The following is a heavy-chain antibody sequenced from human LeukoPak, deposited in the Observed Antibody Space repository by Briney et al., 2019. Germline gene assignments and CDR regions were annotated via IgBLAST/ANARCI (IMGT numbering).Heavy chain of an antibody. V-gene: IGHV1-8*01. Sequence: ASVKVSCKASGYTFTSYDINWVRQATGQGLEWMGWMNANSGNTGYAQKFQGRVTMTRNTSITTAYMELSRLRSEDTAVYYCARGSPQTMIDNWGQGTLVTVSS. D-gene: IGHD3-22*01. CDR3: ARGSPQTMIDN. CDR2: MNANSGNT. J-gene: IGHJ4*02. CDR1: GYTFTSYD.